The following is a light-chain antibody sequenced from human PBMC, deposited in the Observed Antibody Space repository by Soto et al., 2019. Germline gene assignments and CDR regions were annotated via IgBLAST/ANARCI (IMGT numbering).Light chain of an antibody. Sequence: EVVLTQSPATLSLSPGERATLSCRASQSVSNSLAWYQQKPGQAPRLLIYDASNRAAGIPARFSGCGSGTDFTLTISRLEPEDFAVYYCQQRSNWLTFGGGTKVEIK. CDR3: QQRSNWLT. CDR2: DAS. J-gene: IGKJ4*01. CDR1: QSVSNS. V-gene: IGKV3-11*01.